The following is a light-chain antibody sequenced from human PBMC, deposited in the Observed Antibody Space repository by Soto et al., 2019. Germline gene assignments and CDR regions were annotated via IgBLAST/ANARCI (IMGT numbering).Light chain of an antibody. J-gene: IGKJ1*01. CDR1: QGIRND. CDR3: QHYNSYSEA. CDR2: KAS. V-gene: IGKV1-17*01. Sequence: DIQMTQSPSSLSASVGDRVTITCRASQGIRNDLGWYQQKPGKAPKRLIYKASTLESGVPSNFSGSGSGTEFTLTISSLQPDDFATYYCQHYNSYSEAFGQGTKVDIK.